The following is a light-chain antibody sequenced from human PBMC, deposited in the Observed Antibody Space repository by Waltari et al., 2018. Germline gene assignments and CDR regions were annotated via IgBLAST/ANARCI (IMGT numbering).Light chain of an antibody. V-gene: IGLV4-69*01. CDR3: QTGGHGTWV. J-gene: IGLJ3*02. Sequence: QLVLTQSPSASPSLGASVKLTCTLSSGHSSNVVAWLQQRPEKGPRYLMKVNSDGSHTQGDEIPDRFSGSSSGAERYLTISSLQSEDEADYFCQTGGHGTWVFGGGTKLTVL. CDR1: SGHSSNV. CDR2: VNSDGSH.